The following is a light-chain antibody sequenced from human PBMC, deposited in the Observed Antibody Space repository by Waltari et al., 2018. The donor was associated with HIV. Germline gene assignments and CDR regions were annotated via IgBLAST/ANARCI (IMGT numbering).Light chain of an antibody. CDR1: KLGDKY. CDR2: QES. J-gene: IGLJ2*01. CDR3: QAWDSSTVV. Sequence: SYELTQPPSVSVSPGQTASITCSGDKLGDKYACWYQQKPGQSPVLVIYQESKRPSGIPDRFSGSNSGNTATLTISGTQAMDEADYYCQAWDSSTVVFGGGTKLTVL. V-gene: IGLV3-1*01.